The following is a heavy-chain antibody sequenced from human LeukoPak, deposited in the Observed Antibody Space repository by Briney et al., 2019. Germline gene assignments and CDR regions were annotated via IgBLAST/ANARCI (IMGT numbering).Heavy chain of an antibody. CDR1: VFTFSSYA. V-gene: IGHV3-23*01. D-gene: IGHD3-16*01. CDR2: ISGSGGST. J-gene: IGHJ4*02. CDR3: AKQMSTVTFTPFDY. Sequence: GGSLRLSCAASVFTFSSYAMSWVRQAPGKGLEWVSAISGSGGSTDYVDSVKGRFTISRDNSKNTLYLQMNSLRADDTAVYYCAKQMSTVTFTPFDYWGQGTLVTVSS.